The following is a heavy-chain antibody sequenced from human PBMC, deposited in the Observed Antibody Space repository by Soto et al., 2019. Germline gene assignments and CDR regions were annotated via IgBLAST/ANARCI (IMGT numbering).Heavy chain of an antibody. J-gene: IGHJ4*02. CDR2: INAGNGNT. D-gene: IGHD2-15*01. V-gene: IGHV1-3*01. Sequence: ASVKVSCKASGYTFTSYAMHWVRQAPGQRLEWMGWINAGNGNTKYSQKFQGRVTITRDTSASTAYMELRSLRSEDTAVYYCARDSRYCSGGSCAGVFDYWGQGTLVTVSS. CDR1: GYTFTSYA. CDR3: ARDSRYCSGGSCAGVFDY.